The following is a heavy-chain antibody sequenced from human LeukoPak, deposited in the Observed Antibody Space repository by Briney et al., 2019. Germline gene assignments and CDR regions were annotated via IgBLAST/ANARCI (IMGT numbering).Heavy chain of an antibody. Sequence: SVKVSCKASGGTLSSYAISWVRQAPGQGLEWMGGIIPIFGTANYTQKFQGRVTITADESTSTAYMELSSLRSEDTAVYYCARGSPIAVADYYYYYMDVWGKGTTVTVSS. D-gene: IGHD6-19*01. V-gene: IGHV1-69*01. CDR2: IIPIFGTA. CDR3: ARGSPIAVADYYYYYMDV. J-gene: IGHJ6*03. CDR1: GGTLSSYA.